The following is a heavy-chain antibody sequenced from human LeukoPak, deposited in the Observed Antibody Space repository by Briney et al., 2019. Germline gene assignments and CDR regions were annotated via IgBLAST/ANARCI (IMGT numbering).Heavy chain of an antibody. V-gene: IGHV4-30-4*01. D-gene: IGHD3-10*01. CDR3: ARVFAYGSGIDWFDP. CDR2: IYYSGST. CDR1: GGSISSGDYY. Sequence: PSQTLSLTCTVSGGSISSGDYYWSWIRQPPGKGLEWIGYIYYSGSTYYNPSLKSRVTISVDTSKNQFSLKLSSVTAAGTAVYYCARVFAYGSGIDWFDPWGQGTLVTVSS. J-gene: IGHJ5*02.